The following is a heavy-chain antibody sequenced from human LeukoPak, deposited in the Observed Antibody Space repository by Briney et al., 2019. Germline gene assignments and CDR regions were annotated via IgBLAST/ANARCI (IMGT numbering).Heavy chain of an antibody. V-gene: IGHV1-69*05. J-gene: IGHJ6*03. Sequence: ASVKVSCKASGGTFSSYAISWVRQAPGQGLEWMGRIIPIFGTANYAQKFQGRVTITTDESTSTAYMELSSLRSEDTAVYYCARDRQRRVTGGGYYYYYKDVWGKGTTVTVSS. CDR2: IIPIFGTA. CDR1: GGTFSSYA. D-gene: IGHD1-14*01. CDR3: ARDRQRRVTGGGYYYYYKDV.